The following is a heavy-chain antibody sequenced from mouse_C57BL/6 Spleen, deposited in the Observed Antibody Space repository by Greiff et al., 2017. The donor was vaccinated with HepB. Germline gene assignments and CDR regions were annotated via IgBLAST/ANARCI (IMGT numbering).Heavy chain of an antibody. Sequence: QVHVKQSGPELVKPGASVKISCKASGYAFSSSWMNWVKQRPGKGLEWIGRIYPGDGDTNYNGKFKGKATLSADKSSSTAYMPLSSLTSEDSAVYFCAEELLRYPWYFDYWGQGTTLTVSS. CDR1: GYAFSSSW. CDR3: AEELLRYPWYFDY. CDR2: IYPGDGDT. D-gene: IGHD1-1*01. J-gene: IGHJ2*01. V-gene: IGHV1-82*01.